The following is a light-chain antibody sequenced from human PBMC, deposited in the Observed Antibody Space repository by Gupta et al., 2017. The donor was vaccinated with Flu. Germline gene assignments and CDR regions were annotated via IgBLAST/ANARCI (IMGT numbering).Light chain of an antibody. CDR2: DAS. Sequence: EIVLTQSPAPLSLSPGDRATLSCGASHSGGSYVAWYQQEEGQAPRLLNYDASNRATGIPARFSGGGSGKDFTLTISSLEPEDLAVDYCQQRSYWPFTFDHGTKVDIK. J-gene: IGKJ3*01. CDR3: QQRSYWPFT. CDR1: HSGGSY. V-gene: IGKV3-11*01.